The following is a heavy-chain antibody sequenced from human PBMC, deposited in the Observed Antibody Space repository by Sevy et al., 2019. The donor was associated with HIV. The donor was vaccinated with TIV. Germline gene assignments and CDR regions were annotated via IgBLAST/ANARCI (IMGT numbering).Heavy chain of an antibody. V-gene: IGHV5-51*01. CDR2: IYPGDSDT. Sequence: GESLKISCKGSGYSFTSYWIGWVRQMPGKGLEWMGIIYPGDSDTRYSPSFQGQVTISADKSIGTAYLQWGSLKASDTAMYYCARLPPRYSGYDHFDYWGQGTLVTVSS. J-gene: IGHJ4*02. CDR1: GYSFTSYW. D-gene: IGHD5-12*01. CDR3: ARLPPRYSGYDHFDY.